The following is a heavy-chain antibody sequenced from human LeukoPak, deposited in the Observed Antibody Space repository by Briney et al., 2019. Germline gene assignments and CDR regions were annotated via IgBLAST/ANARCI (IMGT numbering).Heavy chain of an antibody. Sequence: PGGSLRLSCAASGFTFRDNDMHWVRQAPGKGLEWVAVISYDGSKEYYVDSVKGRLTISRDDSKNTVYLQMNSLRAEDTAVYYCARDLEDSSPFGAFDMWGQGTMVTVSS. D-gene: IGHD3-22*01. V-gene: IGHV3-30*03. CDR1: GFTFRDND. CDR3: ARDLEDSSPFGAFDM. CDR2: ISYDGSKE. J-gene: IGHJ3*02.